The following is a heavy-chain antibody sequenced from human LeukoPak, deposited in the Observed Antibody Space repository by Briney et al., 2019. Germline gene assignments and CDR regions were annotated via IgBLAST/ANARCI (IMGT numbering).Heavy chain of an antibody. V-gene: IGHV3-21*01. D-gene: IGHD1-26*01. J-gene: IGHJ3*02. CDR2: ISSSSTYI. CDR1: EFTFNNYG. CDR3: ARVRVGATYGGAFDI. Sequence: GGSLRLSCAASEFTFNNYGMSWVRQAPGKVLEWVSSISSSSTYIFYADSVKGRFTISRDDAKNSLYLQMNSLRAEDTAVYSCARVRVGATYGGAFDIWGQRTMVTVSS.